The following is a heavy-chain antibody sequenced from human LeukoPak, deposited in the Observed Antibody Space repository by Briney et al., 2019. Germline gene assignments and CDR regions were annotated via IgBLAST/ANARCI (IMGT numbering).Heavy chain of an antibody. D-gene: IGHD4-17*01. Sequence: GGSLRLSCAASGFTFSYYGMHWVRQAPGKGLEWVGRIKSKTDGGTTDYAAPVKGRFTISRDDSKNTLYLQMNSLKTEDTAVYYCTTDPLTPVTILFDYWGQGTLVTVSS. J-gene: IGHJ4*02. CDR2: IKSKTDGGTT. CDR1: GFTFSYYG. CDR3: TTDPLTPVTILFDY. V-gene: IGHV3-15*01.